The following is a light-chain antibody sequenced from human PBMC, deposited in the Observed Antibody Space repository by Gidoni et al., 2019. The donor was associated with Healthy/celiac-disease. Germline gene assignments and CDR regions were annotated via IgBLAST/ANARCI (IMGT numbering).Light chain of an antibody. CDR1: QSISSW. Sequence: DIQMTQSPSTLSASVGDRVTITCRASQSISSWLAWYQQKPGKAPKLLIYKASSLESGVPSRFSGSGSGTEFTLTISSLQPDDFATYYCQQCNSYSATFXQXTKLEIK. J-gene: IGKJ2*01. CDR3: QQCNSYSAT. CDR2: KAS. V-gene: IGKV1-5*03.